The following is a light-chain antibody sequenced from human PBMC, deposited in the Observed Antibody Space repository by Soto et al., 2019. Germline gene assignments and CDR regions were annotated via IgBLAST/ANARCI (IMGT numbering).Light chain of an antibody. CDR1: SSDVGSYNL. Sequence: QSVLTQPASVSGSPGQSITISCTGTSSDVGSYNLVSWYQQHPGKAPKLMIYEGNKRPSGVSNRFSGSKSGNTASLTISGLQSEDESDYYCCSYAGSSTFYVVFGGGTKLTVL. J-gene: IGLJ2*01. CDR3: CSYAGSSTFYVV. CDR2: EGN. V-gene: IGLV2-23*03.